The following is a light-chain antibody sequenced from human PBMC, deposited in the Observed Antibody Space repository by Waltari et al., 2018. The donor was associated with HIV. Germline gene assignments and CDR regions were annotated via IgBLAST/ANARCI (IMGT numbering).Light chain of an antibody. Sequence: QSVFTHPPSLSDTPGPKDTISSPGSSSTIGNNYVLWYQQVPGTAPKLLIYDNNKRPSGIPDRFSGSKSGTSATLGVTGLQTGDEADYYCGTWDSSLSTSFFGGGTKLTVL. V-gene: IGLV1-51*01. CDR3: GTWDSSLSTSF. CDR2: DNN. CDR1: SSTIGNNY. J-gene: IGLJ2*01.